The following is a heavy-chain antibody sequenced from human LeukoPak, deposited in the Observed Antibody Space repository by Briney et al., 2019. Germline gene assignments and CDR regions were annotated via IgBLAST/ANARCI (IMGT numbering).Heavy chain of an antibody. CDR2: ISYTGTT. J-gene: IGHJ4*02. V-gene: IGHV4-59*01. CDR3: ARDTSGYYGRYEH. D-gene: IGHD3-3*01. CDR1: GASIRNKF. Sequence: SETLSLTCDVSGASIRNKFWSWLRHPPGKALEWIGYISYTGTTNYNPSLQSRVAISVDTSKNQLSLKLTSMTAADTAVYYCARDTSGYYGRYEHWGQGTLVTVSS.